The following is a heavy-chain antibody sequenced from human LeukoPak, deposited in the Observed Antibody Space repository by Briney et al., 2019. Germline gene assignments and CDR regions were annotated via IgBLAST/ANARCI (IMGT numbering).Heavy chain of an antibody. J-gene: IGHJ6*02. CDR1: GYTFTSYD. CDR3: ARALDDHGSGLYYYYYYGMDV. Sequence: ASVKVSCKASGYTFTSYDINRVRQATGQGLEWMGWMNPNSGNTGYAQKFQGRVTMTRNTSISTAYMELSSLRSEDTAVYYCARALDDHGSGLYYYYYYGMDVWGQGTTVTVSS. CDR2: MNPNSGNT. V-gene: IGHV1-8*01. D-gene: IGHD3-10*01.